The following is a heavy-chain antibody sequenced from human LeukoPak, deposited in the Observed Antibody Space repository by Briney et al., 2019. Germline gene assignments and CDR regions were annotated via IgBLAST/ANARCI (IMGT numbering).Heavy chain of an antibody. J-gene: IGHJ6*03. CDR2: IYYSGST. D-gene: IGHD6-19*01. CDR3: ARVGQWLVTYYYYYMDV. V-gene: IGHV4-39*07. CDR1: GGSISSSSYY. Sequence: PSETLSLTCTVSGGSISSSSYYWGWIRQPPGKGLEWIGSIYYSGSTYYNPSLKSRVTISVDTSKNQFSLKLSSVTATDTAVYYCARVGQWLVTYYYYYMDVWGKGTTVTVSS.